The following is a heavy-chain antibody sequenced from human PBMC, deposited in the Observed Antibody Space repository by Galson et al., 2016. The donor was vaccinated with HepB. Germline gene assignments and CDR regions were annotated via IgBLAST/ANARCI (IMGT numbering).Heavy chain of an antibody. CDR1: GFGLNTHGVG. D-gene: IGHD5-12*01. CDR3: ARRQVVSHTGFFDS. CDR2: VYWDGEE. V-gene: IGHV2-5*02. Sequence: PALVKPTQTLTLTCTFSGFGLNTHGVGVAWIRQPPGKALEWLALVYWDGEERYNPSLKSRLTISRDTSKNQVVVTMTDMQPVDAGTYFCARRQVVSHTGFFDSWGQGALVTVSS. J-gene: IGHJ4*02.